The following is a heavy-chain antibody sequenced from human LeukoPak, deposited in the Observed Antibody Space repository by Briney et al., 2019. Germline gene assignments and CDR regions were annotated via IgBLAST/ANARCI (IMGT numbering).Heavy chain of an antibody. V-gene: IGHV4-59*01. D-gene: IGHD3-22*01. Sequence: SETLSLTCTVSGGSISSYYWSWIRQPPGKGLEGIGYIYYSGSTNYNPSLKSRVTISVDTSKNQFSLKLSSVTAADTAVYYCARGRYYYDSSGYLKYFDYWGQGTLVTVSS. CDR3: ARGRYYYDSSGYLKYFDY. CDR2: IYYSGST. J-gene: IGHJ4*02. CDR1: GGSISSYY.